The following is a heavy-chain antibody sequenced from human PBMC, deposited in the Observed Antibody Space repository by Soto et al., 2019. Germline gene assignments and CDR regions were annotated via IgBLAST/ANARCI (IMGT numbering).Heavy chain of an antibody. Sequence: GASVKVSCKTSGYTFTGYYIHWVRQAPGQGLEWMGWIDPNSGGTNYAQKFQGRVTMTRDTSISTAYMELSRLTSNDTAVFYCARHVGYDSKFDFWRQGSLVTVSA. D-gene: IGHD5-12*01. J-gene: IGHJ4*02. CDR2: IDPNSGGT. CDR1: GYTFTGYY. V-gene: IGHV1-2*02. CDR3: ARHVGYDSKFDF.